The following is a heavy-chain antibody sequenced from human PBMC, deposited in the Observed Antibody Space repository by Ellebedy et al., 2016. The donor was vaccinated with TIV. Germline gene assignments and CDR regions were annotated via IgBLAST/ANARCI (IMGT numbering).Heavy chain of an antibody. Sequence: GESLKISCAASRFIFSNAWMNWVRQAPGKGLEWVGRIKGKTDGGTRDFAAPVKGRFSISRDDSKNTVSLQTDSLKTEDTAVYYCAAGTGYSDFDYWGQGTLVTVSS. D-gene: IGHD2-15*01. CDR1: RFIFSNAW. CDR2: IKGKTDGGTR. V-gene: IGHV3-15*01. CDR3: AAGTGYSDFDY. J-gene: IGHJ4*02.